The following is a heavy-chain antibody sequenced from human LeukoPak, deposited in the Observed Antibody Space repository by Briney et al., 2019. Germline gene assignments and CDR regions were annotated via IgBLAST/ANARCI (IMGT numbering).Heavy chain of an antibody. V-gene: IGHV3-23*01. D-gene: IGHD3-22*01. CDR1: GFTLSSYA. J-gene: IGHJ5*02. Sequence: GGSLRLSCAASGFTLSSYAMSWVRQAPGKGLEWVSAISGSGGSTYYADSVKGRFTISRDNSKNTLYLQMNSLRAEDTAVYYCAKVPTMIVVVITGWFDPWGQGTLVTVSS. CDR2: ISGSGGST. CDR3: AKVPTMIVVVITGWFDP.